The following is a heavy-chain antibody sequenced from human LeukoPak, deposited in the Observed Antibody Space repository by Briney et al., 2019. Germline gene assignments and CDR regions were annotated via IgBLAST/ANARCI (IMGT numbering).Heavy chain of an antibody. CDR1: GFTFSGNS. CDR2: ISTSSVYI. CDR3: ARVALDYYDPGDY. D-gene: IGHD3-22*01. J-gene: IGHJ4*02. V-gene: IGHV3-21*01. Sequence: GGSLRLSCAASGFTFSGNSMNWVRQAPGKGLEWVSSISTSSVYIYYADSVKGRFTISRDNARNSLYLQMNSLRAEDTAVYYCARVALDYYDPGDYWGQGTLVTVSS.